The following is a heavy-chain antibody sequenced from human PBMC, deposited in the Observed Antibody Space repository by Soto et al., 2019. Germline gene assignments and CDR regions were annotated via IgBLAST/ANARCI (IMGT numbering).Heavy chain of an antibody. D-gene: IGHD2-8*02. J-gene: IGHJ6*02. V-gene: IGHV3-30*18. CDR3: AKSIGLLSGYYYGMDV. Sequence: LSLTCTVSGGSISSNDYYWDWIRQSPGRGLEWVAVISYDGSNKYYADSVKGRFTISRDNSKNTLYLQMNSLRAEDTAVYYCAKSIGLLSGYYYGMDVWGQGTTVTVSS. CDR2: ISYDGSNK. CDR1: GGSISSN.